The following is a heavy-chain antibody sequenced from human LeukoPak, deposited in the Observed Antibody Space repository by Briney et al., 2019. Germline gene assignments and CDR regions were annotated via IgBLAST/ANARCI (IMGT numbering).Heavy chain of an antibody. J-gene: IGHJ6*04. CDR2: ISYDGSNK. V-gene: IGHV3-30*04. Sequence: GGSLRLSCAASGFTFSSYAMHWVRQAPGKGLEWVAVISYDGSNKYYADSVKGRFTISRDNSKNTLYLQMNSLRAEDTAVYYCAREAAKTGWYPHYYYGMGVWGKGNNVNGSS. D-gene: IGHD6-19*01. CDR1: GFTFSSYA. CDR3: AREAAKTGWYPHYYYGMGV.